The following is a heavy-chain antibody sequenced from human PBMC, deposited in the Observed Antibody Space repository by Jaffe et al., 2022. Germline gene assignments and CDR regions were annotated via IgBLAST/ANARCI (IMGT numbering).Heavy chain of an antibody. Sequence: EVQLLESGGGLVQPGGSLRLSCAVSGFTFSSYGMSWVRQAPGKGLEWVSGISGSGGSTSYADSVKGRFTISRDNSKNTLYLQVNSLRAEDTAVYYCAKEAYGDYGPYYFDYWGQGTLVTVSS. CDR2: ISGSGGST. D-gene: IGHD4-17*01. J-gene: IGHJ4*02. CDR3: AKEAYGDYGPYYFDY. CDR1: GFTFSSYG. V-gene: IGHV3-23*01.